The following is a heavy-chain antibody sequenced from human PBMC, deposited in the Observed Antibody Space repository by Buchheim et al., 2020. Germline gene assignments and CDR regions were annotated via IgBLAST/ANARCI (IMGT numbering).Heavy chain of an antibody. J-gene: IGHJ6*02. V-gene: IGHV3-66*01. CDR3: ARAVHYYDTSGYPHYYYYGMDV. D-gene: IGHD3-22*01. CDR1: GFTVSSNY. Sequence: EVQLVESGGGLVQPGVSRRLSCAASGFTVSSNYMSWVRQAPGKGLEWVSVIYSGGGTNYADYVRGRFIISRDNSKNTLYRQMNSLRAEDTAVYYCARAVHYYDTSGYPHYYYYGMDVWGQGTT. CDR2: IYSGGGT.